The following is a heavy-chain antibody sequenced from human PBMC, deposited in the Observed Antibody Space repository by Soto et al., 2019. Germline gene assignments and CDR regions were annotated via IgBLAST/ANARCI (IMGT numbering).Heavy chain of an antibody. Sequence: QVLLVQSGAEVKKPGASVRISCKASGYSLPTHTIHWVRQAPGQRLEWMGWINAANGHTKYSQNFQGRVTISSDTSASTGYMKLTGLTSDDTAIYNCARANGNYDWGPNDYWGQGTLVTVSS. CDR3: ARANGNYDWGPNDY. V-gene: IGHV1-3*01. D-gene: IGHD1-7*01. CDR1: GYSLPTHT. CDR2: INAANGHT. J-gene: IGHJ4*02.